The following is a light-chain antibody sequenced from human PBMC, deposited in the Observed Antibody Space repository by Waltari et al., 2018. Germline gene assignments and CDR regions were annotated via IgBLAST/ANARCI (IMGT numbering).Light chain of an antibody. CDR2: DVN. J-gene: IGLJ2*01. CDR1: YSNIGAYDS. V-gene: IGLV2-11*01. Sequence: QSALTQPRSVSGSPGQSATIPCPGTYSNIGAYDSVSWYQQPPGKAPKAIIHDVNIRPSGVPDRFSGSKSGNTASLTISGLQAEDEADYYCCSYAGRYTVLFGGGTKLTVL. CDR3: CSYAGRYTVL.